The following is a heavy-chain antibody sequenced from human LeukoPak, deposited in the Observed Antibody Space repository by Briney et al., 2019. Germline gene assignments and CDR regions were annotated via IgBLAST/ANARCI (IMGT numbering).Heavy chain of an antibody. V-gene: IGHV4-59*08. J-gene: IGHJ4*02. CDR3: ARHLDYYGSGSYEY. CDR2: ISYSGST. D-gene: IGHD3-10*01. CDR1: GGSISSYH. Sequence: SETLSLTCTVSGGSISSYHWSWIRQPPGKGLEWIGYISYSGSTNYNPSLKSRVTISVHTSKNQSSLQLSSVTAADTAVYYCARHLDYYGSGSYEYWGQGTLVTVSS.